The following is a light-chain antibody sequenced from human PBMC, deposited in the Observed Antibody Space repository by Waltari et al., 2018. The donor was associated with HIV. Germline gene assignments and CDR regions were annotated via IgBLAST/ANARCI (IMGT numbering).Light chain of an antibody. CDR1: TGAVTSDHY. J-gene: IGLJ3*02. CDR2: DTS. V-gene: IGLV7-46*01. Sequence: QAVVTQEPSLTVSPGGTVTLTCGSSTGAVTSDHYPYCFQQKPGQAPRTLIYDTSDQHSWTPARFSGSLLGGKAALTLSGAQPEDEAEYYCLLSYNGARNWVFGGGTKLTVL. CDR3: LLSYNGARNWV.